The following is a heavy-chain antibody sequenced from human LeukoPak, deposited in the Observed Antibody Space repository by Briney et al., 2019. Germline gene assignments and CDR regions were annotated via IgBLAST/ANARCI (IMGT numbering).Heavy chain of an antibody. CDR3: ARGLVHDTSGYYSDY. CDR2: INSDDSRT. D-gene: IGHD3-22*01. Sequence: GGSLRLSCAVSGFTFSAFWMRWVRQAPGKGLGWFSRINSDDSRTTYAASVKGRFAISRDNAKNTLYLQMNSLRAEDTAVYYCARGLVHDTSGYYSDYWGQGTLVTVSS. CDR1: GFTFSAFW. V-gene: IGHV3-74*01. J-gene: IGHJ4*02.